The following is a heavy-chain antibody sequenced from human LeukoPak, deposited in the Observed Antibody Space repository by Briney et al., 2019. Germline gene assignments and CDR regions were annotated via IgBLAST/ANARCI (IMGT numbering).Heavy chain of an antibody. CDR2: IRSKANSYAT. Sequence: GGSLRLSCAASGFTSSGSAMHWVRQASGKGLEWVGRIRSKANSYATAYAASVKGRFTISRDDSKNTAYLQMNSLRAEDTAVYYVSTGGQQLATAMRYWGQGTLVTVSS. CDR3: STGGQQLATAMRY. D-gene: IGHD6-13*01. J-gene: IGHJ4*02. CDR1: GFTSSGSA. V-gene: IGHV3-73*01.